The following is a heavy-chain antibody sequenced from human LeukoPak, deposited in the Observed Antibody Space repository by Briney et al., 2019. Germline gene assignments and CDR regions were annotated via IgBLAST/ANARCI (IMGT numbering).Heavy chain of an antibody. J-gene: IGHJ6*02. CDR3: ARIRVAVAGTGPLRDGMDV. CDR1: GFSLSTSGMC. D-gene: IGHD6-19*01. Sequence: SGPALVKPTQTLTLTCTFSGFSLSTSGMCVSWIRQPPGKALEWLARIDWDDDKYYSTSLKTRLTISKDTSKNQVILTITNMDPVDTATYYCARIRVAVAGTGPLRDGMDVWGQGTTVTVSS. CDR2: IDWDDDK. V-gene: IGHV2-70*11.